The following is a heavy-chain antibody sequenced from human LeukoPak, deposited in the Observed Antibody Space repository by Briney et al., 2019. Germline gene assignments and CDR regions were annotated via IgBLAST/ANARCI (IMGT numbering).Heavy chain of an antibody. V-gene: IGHV1-18*01. CDR2: ISAYNGNT. J-gene: IGHJ4*02. Sequence: ASVKVSCKASGYTLTSYGISWVRQAPGQGLEWMGWISAYNGNTNYAQKLQGRVTMTTDTSTSTAYMELRSLRSDDTAVYYCARDPDYVWGSYRYGDYWGQGTLVTVSS. D-gene: IGHD3-16*02. CDR3: ARDPDYVWGSYRYGDY. CDR1: GYTLTSYG.